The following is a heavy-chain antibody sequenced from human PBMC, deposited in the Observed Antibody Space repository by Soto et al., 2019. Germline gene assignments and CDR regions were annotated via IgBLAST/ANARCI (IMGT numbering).Heavy chain of an antibody. D-gene: IGHD2-2*01. V-gene: IGHV4-59*01. CDR2: VSYSGST. CDR1: GASISGYY. Sequence: SETLSLTCNVSGASISGYYWNWIRQPPGKGLEWIGYVSYSGSTNYNPLRKSRVIISEHTSKNHFSLNLRSVTAADTAVYYCARDQGRSITCQLDYWGQGTLVTVYS. CDR3: ARDQGRSITCQLDY. J-gene: IGHJ4*02.